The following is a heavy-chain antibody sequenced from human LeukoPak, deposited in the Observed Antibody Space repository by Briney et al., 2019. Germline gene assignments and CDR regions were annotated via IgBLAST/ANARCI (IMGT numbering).Heavy chain of an antibody. V-gene: IGHV4-59*01. J-gene: IGHJ6*03. CDR1: DDSITMYY. CDR2: VDHTGST. CDR3: ARGRVSSSTWYSTYYYYFYMDV. Sequence: SETLSLTCSVSDDSITMYYWTWIRQPPGKGLEWIGYVDHTGSTNFNPSLNGRVSISRDTTKNLSSLRLRSVTAADTAVYFCARGRVSSSTWYSTYYYYFYMDVWGKGTTVTVSS. D-gene: IGHD1-1*01.